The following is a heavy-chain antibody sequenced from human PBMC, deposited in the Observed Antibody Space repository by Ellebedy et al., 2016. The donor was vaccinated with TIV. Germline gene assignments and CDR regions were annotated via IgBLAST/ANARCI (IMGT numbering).Heavy chain of an antibody. V-gene: IGHV3-53*05. CDR3: AREGSPLAAAGLS. CDR1: GFTVSSNY. CDR2: IYSGGST. Sequence: GESLKISCAASGFTVSSNYMSWVRQAPGKGLAWVSVIYSGGSTYYADSVKGRFTISRDKSKNTMYLQMNSLRADDTAVYYCAREGSPLAAAGLSWGQGTLVTVSS. J-gene: IGHJ5*02. D-gene: IGHD6-13*01.